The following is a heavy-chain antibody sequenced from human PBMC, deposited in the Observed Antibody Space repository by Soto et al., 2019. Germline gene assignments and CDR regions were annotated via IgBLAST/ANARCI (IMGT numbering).Heavy chain of an antibody. CDR3: VKDESINWYSGHFRH. CDR1: GFTFDYYA. J-gene: IGHJ1*01. Sequence: SLRLSCAASGFTFDYYAMHWVRQVPWKGLEWVSGINCNSGSIGYGDSVKGRFAISRDNAKNSLHLQMNSLSAEDTAFYYCVKDESINWYSGHFRHWGQGTLVTVSS. CDR2: INCNSGSI. D-gene: IGHD6-13*01. V-gene: IGHV3-9*01.